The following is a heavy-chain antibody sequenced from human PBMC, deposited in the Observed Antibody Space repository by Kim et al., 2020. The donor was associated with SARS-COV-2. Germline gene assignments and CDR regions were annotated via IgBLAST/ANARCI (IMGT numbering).Heavy chain of an antibody. CDR1: GGTFSSYA. V-gene: IGHV1-69*13. J-gene: IGHJ4*02. D-gene: IGHD3-22*01. CDR3: ARGGGYFDSSGPYYFDY. Sequence: SVKVSCKASGGTFSSYAISWVRQAPGQGLEWMGGITPIFGTANYAQKFQGRVTITADESTSTASMELSSLRSEDTAVYYCARGGGYFDSSGPYYFDYWGQGPLVTVSS. CDR2: ITPIFGTA.